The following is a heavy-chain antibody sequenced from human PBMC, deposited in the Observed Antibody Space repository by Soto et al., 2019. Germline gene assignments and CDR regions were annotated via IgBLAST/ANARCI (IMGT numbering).Heavy chain of an antibody. D-gene: IGHD3-10*01. CDR3: ARVNYYGSGRKHHVDV. CDR1: GFTFSDHY. Sequence: EVQLVESGGGLVQPGGSLRLSCAASGFTFSDHYMDWVRQAPGKGLEWVGRTRDKAHSYSTEYAASVKGRFTISRDDSKXXLFLEMNSLKTEDTAVYYCARVNYYGSGRKHHVDVWGQGTTVTVSS. V-gene: IGHV3-72*01. J-gene: IGHJ6*02. CDR2: TRDKAHSYST.